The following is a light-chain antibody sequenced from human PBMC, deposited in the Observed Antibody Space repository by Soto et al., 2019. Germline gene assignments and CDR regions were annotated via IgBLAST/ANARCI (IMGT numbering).Light chain of an antibody. J-gene: IGKJ2*01. CDR2: AAS. V-gene: IGKV1-39*01. CDR3: QQSYVSPYT. Sequence: DIQMTQSPSSLSASLGDRVTITCRASQSISVYLNWYQQKPGKAPQLLIYAASFLQTGVPSRFSGSGSGVDFTLTISSLQPEDFATYYYQQSYVSPYTFGQGTNLDIK. CDR1: QSISVY.